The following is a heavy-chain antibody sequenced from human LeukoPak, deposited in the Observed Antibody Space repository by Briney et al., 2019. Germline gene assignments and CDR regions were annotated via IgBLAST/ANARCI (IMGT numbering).Heavy chain of an antibody. Sequence: GRSLRLSCAASGFTFSSYAMHWVRQAPGKGPEWVAVISYDGSNKYYADSVKGRFTISRDNSKNTLYLQMNSLIAEDTAVYYCARDLVPTVALGTSLWYWGQGTLVTVSS. CDR3: ARDLVPTVALGTSLWY. D-gene: IGHD4-23*01. V-gene: IGHV3-30-3*01. CDR2: ISYDGSNK. J-gene: IGHJ4*02. CDR1: GFTFSSYA.